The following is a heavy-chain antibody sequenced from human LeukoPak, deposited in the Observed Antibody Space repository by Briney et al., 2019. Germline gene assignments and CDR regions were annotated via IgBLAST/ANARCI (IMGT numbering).Heavy chain of an antibody. D-gene: IGHD5-18*01. CDR3: ASYSGYSYGPRFDY. Sequence: GASVKVSCKASGGTFSNYAISWVRQAPGQGLEWLGGIIPIFGPPNTAQKFQGRVTITADESTSTVHMELSSLTSEDTAMYYCASYSGYSYGPRFDYWGKGTLVTVSS. V-gene: IGHV1-69*13. CDR1: GGTFSNYA. J-gene: IGHJ4*02. CDR2: IIPIFGPP.